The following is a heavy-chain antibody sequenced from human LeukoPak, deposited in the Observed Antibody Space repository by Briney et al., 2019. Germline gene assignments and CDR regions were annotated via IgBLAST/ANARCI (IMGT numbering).Heavy chain of an antibody. CDR2: INPNSGGT. D-gene: IGHD1-26*01. CDR1: GYTFTGYY. V-gene: IGHV1-2*02. Sequence: GASVKVSCKASGYTFTGYYMHWVRQAPGQGLEWMGWINPNSGGTNYAQKFQGRVTMTTDTSTSTASMELRSLRSDDTAVYYCARGGRWELPRPYAFDIWGQGTMVTVSA. CDR3: ARGGRWELPRPYAFDI. J-gene: IGHJ3*02.